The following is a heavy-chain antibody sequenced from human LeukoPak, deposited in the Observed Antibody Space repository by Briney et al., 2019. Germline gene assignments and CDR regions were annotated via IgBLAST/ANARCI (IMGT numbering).Heavy chain of an antibody. CDR3: ARHVFAHGEYRKDHSSGYQDY. J-gene: IGHJ4*02. CDR2: IYPGDSDT. V-gene: IGHV5-51*01. CDR1: GYSFTSYW. Sequence: GESLKISCKGSGYSFTSYWIGWVRQMPGKGLEWMGIIYPGDSDTRYSPSFQGQVTISADKSISTAHLQWSSLKASDTAMYYCARHVFAHGEYRKDHSSGYQDYWGQGTLVTVSS. D-gene: IGHD3-22*01.